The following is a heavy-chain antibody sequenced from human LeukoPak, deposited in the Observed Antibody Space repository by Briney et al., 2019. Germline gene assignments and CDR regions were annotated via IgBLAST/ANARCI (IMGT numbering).Heavy chain of an antibody. J-gene: IGHJ4*02. CDR2: IIHIFGTA. V-gene: IGHV1-69*05. CDR1: GGTFSSYA. D-gene: IGHD5-12*01. Sequence: SVKVSCKASGGTFSSYAISWVRQAPGQGLEWMGGIIHIFGTANYAQKFQGRVTITTDESTSTAYMELSSLRSEDTAVYYCARGYSGYDWEFDYWGQGTLVTVSS. CDR3: ARGYSGYDWEFDY.